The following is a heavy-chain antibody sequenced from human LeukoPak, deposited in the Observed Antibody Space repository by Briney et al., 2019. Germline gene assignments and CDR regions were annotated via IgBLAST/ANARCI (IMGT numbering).Heavy chain of an antibody. V-gene: IGHV3-23*01. Sequence: GGSLRLSCAASGFTFSSYVMNWVRQAPGKGLEWVSAISGSGVSTSYADSVKGRFTISRDNSKNTLYLHMNSLRAEDTAVYYCARDGIAAAGQYYCYGMDVWGQGTTVTVSS. CDR3: ARDGIAAAGQYYCYGMDV. J-gene: IGHJ6*02. D-gene: IGHD6-13*01. CDR1: GFTFSSYV. CDR2: ISGSGVST.